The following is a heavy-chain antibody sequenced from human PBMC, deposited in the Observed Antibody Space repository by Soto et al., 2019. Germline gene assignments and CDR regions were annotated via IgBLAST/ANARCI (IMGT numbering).Heavy chain of an antibody. CDR3: ARGFRGFGVVITRRSYYFDY. V-gene: IGHV4-34*01. CDR1: GGTFSGYY. J-gene: IGHJ4*02. CDR2: INHSGST. Sequence: PSETLSLTCAVYGGTFSGYYWSWIRQPPGKGLEWIGEINHSGSTNYNPSLKSRVTISVDTSKNQFSLKLSSVTAADTAVYYCARGFRGFGVVITRRSYYFDYWGQGTLVTSPQ. D-gene: IGHD3-3*01.